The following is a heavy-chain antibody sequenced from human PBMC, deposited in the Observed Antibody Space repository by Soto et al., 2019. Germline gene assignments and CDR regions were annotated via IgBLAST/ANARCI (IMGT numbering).Heavy chain of an antibody. V-gene: IGHV3-74*03. CDR1: GFTFTSSW. CDR2: IRGDGDDA. CDR3: ARDLVLGAGSLGQ. Sequence: VQLVESGGSLIHPGGSLRLSCAASGFTFTSSWMHWVRQVPGKGLEWVSRIRGDGDDAQYADSVQGRFTISRDNAKNTLDLQMNSLRVEDTAVYYCARDLVLGAGSLGQWGQGTLVTVSS. D-gene: IGHD3-16*01. J-gene: IGHJ4*02.